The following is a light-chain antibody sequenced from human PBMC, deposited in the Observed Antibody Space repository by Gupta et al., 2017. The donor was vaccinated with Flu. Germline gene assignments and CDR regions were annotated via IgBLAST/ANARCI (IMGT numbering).Light chain of an antibody. CDR3: LQDYNYPYT. J-gene: IGKJ2*01. CDR2: AAS. V-gene: IGKV1-6*01. Sequence: AIQMTQSPSSLSSSVGDRVTITCRASQGIRNDLGWYQQKPGKAPKLLIFAASSLQSGVPSRFSGSGSGTDFTLTISSLQPEDFATYYCLQDYNYPYTFGQGTKLEIK. CDR1: QGIRND.